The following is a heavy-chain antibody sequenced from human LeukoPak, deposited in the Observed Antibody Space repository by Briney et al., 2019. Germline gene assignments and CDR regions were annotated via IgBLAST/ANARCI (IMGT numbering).Heavy chain of an antibody. D-gene: IGHD3-3*01. CDR1: GFTFSSYS. Sequence: PGGSLRLSCAASGFTFSSYSMNWVRQAPGKGLEWVSYISSSSSTIYYADSVKGRFTISRDNAKNSLYLQMNSLRAEDTAVYYRARLYYDFWSGSAFDIWGQGTMVTVSS. V-gene: IGHV3-48*01. CDR3: ARLYYDFWSGSAFDI. J-gene: IGHJ3*02. CDR2: ISSSSSTI.